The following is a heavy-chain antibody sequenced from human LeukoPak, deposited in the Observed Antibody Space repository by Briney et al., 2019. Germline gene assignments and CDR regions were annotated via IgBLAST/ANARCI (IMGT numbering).Heavy chain of an antibody. J-gene: IGHJ4*02. V-gene: IGHV3-21*01. CDR3: ARVKGAYDSSGYYFSFDY. Sequence: GSLRLSCAASGFTFSSYSMNWVRQAPGKGLEWVSSISSSSSYIYYADSVKGRFTISRDNAKNSLYLQMNSLRAEDTAVYYCARVKGAYDSSGYYFSFDYWGQGTLVTVSS. CDR1: GFTFSSYS. D-gene: IGHD3-22*01. CDR2: ISSSSSYI.